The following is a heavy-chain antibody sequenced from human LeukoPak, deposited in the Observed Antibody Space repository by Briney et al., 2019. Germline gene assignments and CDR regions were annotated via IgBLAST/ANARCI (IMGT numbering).Heavy chain of an antibody. V-gene: IGHV1-18*01. Sequence: ASVKVSCKASGYTFTSYGISWVRQAPGQGLEWMGWISAYNGNTNYAQKLQGRVTMTTDTSTSTAYMELRSLRSDDTAVYYCARDSCSSTSCPHYYMDVWGKGTTVTVSS. J-gene: IGHJ6*03. CDR1: GYTFTSYG. CDR2: ISAYNGNT. D-gene: IGHD2-2*01. CDR3: ARDSCSSTSCPHYYMDV.